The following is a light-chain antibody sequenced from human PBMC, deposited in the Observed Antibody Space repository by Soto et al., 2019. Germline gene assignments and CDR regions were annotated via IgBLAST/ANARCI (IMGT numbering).Light chain of an antibody. CDR2: GAS. Sequence: EIVMTQSPATLSVSPGERVTLSCRASESIDFNLAWYQQKPGQAPRLLIYGASNRATGIPARFSGSGSGTEFTLTISSLHSEDFALYYCQQYNNWLTFGGGTKVDIK. CDR1: ESIDFN. V-gene: IGKV3-15*01. CDR3: QQYNNWLT. J-gene: IGKJ4*01.